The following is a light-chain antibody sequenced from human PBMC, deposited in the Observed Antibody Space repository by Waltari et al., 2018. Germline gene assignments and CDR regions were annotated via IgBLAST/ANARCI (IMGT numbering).Light chain of an antibody. Sequence: SSELTQHPAVSVALGQTVRITCQGASLRASYANWYQQKSGPAPILVLFGKNKRPSGIPDRFSGYNSETTTSLTITGAQAEDEADYYCSSRDSSASHVLFAGGTKLTVL. V-gene: IGLV3-19*01. CDR2: GKN. CDR1: SLRASY. J-gene: IGLJ2*01. CDR3: SSRDSSASHVL.